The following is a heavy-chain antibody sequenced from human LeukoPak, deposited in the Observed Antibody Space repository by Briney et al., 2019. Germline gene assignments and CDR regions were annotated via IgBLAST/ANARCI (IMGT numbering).Heavy chain of an antibody. Sequence: PGGSLRLSCVASGFTFSSYWMHWVRQAPGKGLEWVSRINSDGSSTSNADSVKGRFTISRDNSKNTLYLQMNSLRAEDTAVYYCANRRYSSSWYHFDYWGQGTLVTVSS. V-gene: IGHV3-74*01. J-gene: IGHJ4*02. CDR1: GFTFSSYW. CDR3: ANRRYSSSWYHFDY. D-gene: IGHD6-13*01. CDR2: INSDGSST.